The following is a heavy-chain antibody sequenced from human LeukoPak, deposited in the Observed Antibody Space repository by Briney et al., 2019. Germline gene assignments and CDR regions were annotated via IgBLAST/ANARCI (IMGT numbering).Heavy chain of an antibody. V-gene: IGHV1-46*01. CDR2: INPSDGST. Sequence: ASVKVSCKASGYTFTSYFIHWVRQAPGQGLEWMGIINPSDGSTSYAQKFQGRVTMTRDMSASTLYVELSSLRSEDTAVCYCARNGYYDSGGYFYYYYYMDVWGKGTTVTVSS. D-gene: IGHD3-22*01. J-gene: IGHJ6*03. CDR3: ARNGYYDSGGYFYYYYYMDV. CDR1: GYTFTSYF.